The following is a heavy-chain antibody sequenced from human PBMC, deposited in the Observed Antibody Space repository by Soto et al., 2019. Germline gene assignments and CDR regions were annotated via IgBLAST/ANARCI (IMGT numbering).Heavy chain of an antibody. CDR3: ARYYYDSSGYLDY. CDR2: TYYRSKWYN. Sequence: SQTLSLTCAISGDTVSSNSATWNWIRQSPSRGLEWLGRTYYRSKWYNGYAVSVKSRITINPDTSKNQFSLQLNSVTPEDTAVYYCARYYYDSSGYLDYWGQGTLVTVSS. J-gene: IGHJ4*02. D-gene: IGHD3-22*01. CDR1: GDTVSSNSAT. V-gene: IGHV6-1*01.